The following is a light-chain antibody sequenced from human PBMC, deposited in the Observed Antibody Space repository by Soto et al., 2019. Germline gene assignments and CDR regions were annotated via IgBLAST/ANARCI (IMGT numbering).Light chain of an antibody. CDR1: QSISSW. CDR3: QQYNSYPLT. V-gene: IGKV1-5*03. CDR2: KAS. J-gene: IGKJ4*01. Sequence: DIQMAESPSTVSASVGDRDTITCRASQSISSWLAWYQQKPGKAPKLLIYKASSLESGVPSRFSGSGSGTEFTLTVSSLQPDDFATYYCQQYNSYPLTFCGGTKVDI.